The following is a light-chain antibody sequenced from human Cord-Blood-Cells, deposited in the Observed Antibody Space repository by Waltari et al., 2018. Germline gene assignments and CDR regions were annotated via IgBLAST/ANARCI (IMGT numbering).Light chain of an antibody. CDR1: SSDVRSSNL. V-gene: IGLV2-23*01. CDR2: EGS. Sequence: QSALTQPASVSGSPGQSITISCTGTSSDVRSSNLVSWYQQHPGKAPKLMIYEGSKRPSGVSNRFSGSKSGNTASLTISGLQAEDEADYYCCSYAGSSTYVFGTGTKVTVL. J-gene: IGLJ1*01. CDR3: CSYAGSSTYV.